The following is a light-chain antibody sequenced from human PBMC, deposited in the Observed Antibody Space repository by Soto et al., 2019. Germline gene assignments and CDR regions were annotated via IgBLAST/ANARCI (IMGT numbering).Light chain of an antibody. Sequence: DVVMNQNPLSLSVAPVQPASISCQSSQSLLHITGETFLFWYLQKPGQSPQLLIYEVSIRVSGVPDRFSGSGSGTDFTLEISRVETDDVGIYYCMQSTQLPPTFGQGTRLEIK. V-gene: IGKV2D-29*02. CDR1: QSLLHITGETF. CDR2: EVS. CDR3: MQSTQLPPT. J-gene: IGKJ5*01.